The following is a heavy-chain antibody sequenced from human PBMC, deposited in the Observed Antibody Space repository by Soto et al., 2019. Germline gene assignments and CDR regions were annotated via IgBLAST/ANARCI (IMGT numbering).Heavy chain of an antibody. V-gene: IGHV1-46*01. CDR3: ARDCGDYYVSYGMDV. CDR2: INPSGGST. Sequence: QVQLVQSGAEVKKPGASVKVSCKASGYTFTSYYMHWVRQAPGQGLEWMGIINPSGGSTSYAQKFQGGVSMTRDTSTSTVYLELSSLRSEDSAVYYCARDCGDYYVSYGMDVWGQGTTVTVSS. J-gene: IGHJ6*02. D-gene: IGHD4-17*01. CDR1: GYTFTSYY.